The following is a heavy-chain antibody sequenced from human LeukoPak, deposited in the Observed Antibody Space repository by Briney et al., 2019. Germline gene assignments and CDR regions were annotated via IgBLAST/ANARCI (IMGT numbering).Heavy chain of an antibody. D-gene: IGHD6-13*01. CDR1: GGSISSYY. CDR3: ARAGYSSSWYGNYYYYYMDV. CDR2: IYYSGST. Sequence: TPSETLSLTCTVSGGSISSYYWSWIRQPPGKGLEGIGYIYYSGSTNYNPSLKSRVTISVDTSKNQFSLKLSSVTAADTAVYYCARAGYSSSWYGNYYYYYMDVWGKGTTVTISS. J-gene: IGHJ6*03. V-gene: IGHV4-59*01.